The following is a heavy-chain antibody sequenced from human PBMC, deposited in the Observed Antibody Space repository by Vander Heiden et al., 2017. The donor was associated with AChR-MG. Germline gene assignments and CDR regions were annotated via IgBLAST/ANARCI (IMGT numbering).Heavy chain of an antibody. Sequence: QVQLQESGPGLVKPSETLSLTCTVSGGSISSYYWSWIRQPPGKGLEWIGYIYYSGSTNYNPSLKSRVTISVDTSKNQFSLKLSSVTAADTAVYYCARDLRSVTIFGVAHPNWFDPWGQGTLVTVSS. CDR1: GGSISSYY. CDR3: ARDLRSVTIFGVAHPNWFDP. CDR2: IYYSGST. V-gene: IGHV4-59*01. D-gene: IGHD3-3*01. J-gene: IGHJ5*02.